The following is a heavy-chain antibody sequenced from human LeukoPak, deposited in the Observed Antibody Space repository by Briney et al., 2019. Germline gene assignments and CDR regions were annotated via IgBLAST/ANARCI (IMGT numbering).Heavy chain of an antibody. V-gene: IGHV1-18*01. D-gene: IGHD2-15*01. CDR3: ARVLSGGDIVVVVAAIDY. CDR1: GYTFTSYG. Sequence: ASVKVSCKASGYTFTSYGISWVRQAPGQGLEWMGWISAYNGNTNYAQKLQGRVTMTTDTSTSTAYMELRSLRSDDTAVYYCARVLSGGDIVVVVAAIDYWGQGTLDTVSS. CDR2: ISAYNGNT. J-gene: IGHJ4*02.